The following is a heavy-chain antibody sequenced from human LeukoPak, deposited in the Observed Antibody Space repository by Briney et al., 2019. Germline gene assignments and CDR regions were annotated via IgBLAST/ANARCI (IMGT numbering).Heavy chain of an antibody. Sequence: SETLSLTCAVSGGSISSGGYSWSWIRQPPGKGLEWIGYIYHSGSTYYNPSLESRVTISVDRSKNQFSLKLSSVTAADTAVYYCARIGGYYDSSGYYTYYFDYWGQGTLVTVSS. CDR3: ARIGGYYDSSGYYTYYFDY. CDR1: GGSISSGGYS. J-gene: IGHJ4*02. V-gene: IGHV4-30-2*01. CDR2: IYHSGST. D-gene: IGHD3-22*01.